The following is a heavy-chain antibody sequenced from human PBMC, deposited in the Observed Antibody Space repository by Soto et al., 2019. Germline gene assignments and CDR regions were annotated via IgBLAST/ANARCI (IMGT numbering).Heavy chain of an antibody. Sequence: QVQLMESGGGVVQPGRSLRLSCAASGFTFSSYAMHWVRQAPGKGLEWVAVISYDGSNKYYADSVKGRFTISRDNSKNTLYLQMNSLRAEDTAVYYCARDTSGAVAGYFDYWGQGTLVTVSS. J-gene: IGHJ4*02. D-gene: IGHD6-19*01. CDR2: ISYDGSNK. V-gene: IGHV3-30-3*01. CDR1: GFTFSSYA. CDR3: ARDTSGAVAGYFDY.